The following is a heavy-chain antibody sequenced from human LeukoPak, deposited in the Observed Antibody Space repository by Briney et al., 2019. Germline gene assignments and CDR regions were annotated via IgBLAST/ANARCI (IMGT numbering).Heavy chain of an antibody. D-gene: IGHD2-2*01. Sequence: GGSLRLSCAASGFTVSSNYMSWVRQAPGKGLEWVANIKQDGSETYYVDSVKGRFTISRDNAKNSLYPQMSSLRAEDTAVYYCARYPRWDIVVVPSGDPPAYYWGQGTLVTVSS. J-gene: IGHJ4*02. CDR2: IKQDGSET. CDR1: GFTVSSNY. V-gene: IGHV3-7*01. CDR3: ARYPRWDIVVVPSGDPPAYY.